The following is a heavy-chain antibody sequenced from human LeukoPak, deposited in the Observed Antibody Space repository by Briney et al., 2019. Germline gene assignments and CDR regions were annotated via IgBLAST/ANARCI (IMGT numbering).Heavy chain of an antibody. D-gene: IGHD1-26*01. V-gene: IGHV4-59*01. Sequence: KPSETLSLTCTVSGGSISSYYWSWIRQPPGKGLEWIGYIYYSGSTNYNPSLKSRVTISVDTSKNQFSLKLSSVTAADTAVYYCARAPWGSGSYDDYWGQGTLVTVSS. CDR3: ARAPWGSGSYDDY. CDR2: IYYSGST. CDR1: GGSISSYY. J-gene: IGHJ4*02.